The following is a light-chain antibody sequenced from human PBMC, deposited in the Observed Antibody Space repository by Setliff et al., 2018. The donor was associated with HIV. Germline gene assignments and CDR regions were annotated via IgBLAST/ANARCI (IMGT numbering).Light chain of an antibody. V-gene: IGLV2-14*03. J-gene: IGLJ1*01. CDR3: SSYTSSTPLYV. Sequence: QSVLAQAASVSGSPGQSITISCTGTSSDIGAYNYVSWYQQHPGKAPKLLIYDVNYRPSGVSNRFSGSKSGSTASLTISGLQAEDEADYYCSSYTSSTPLYVFGTGTKVTVL. CDR2: DVN. CDR1: SSDIGAYNY.